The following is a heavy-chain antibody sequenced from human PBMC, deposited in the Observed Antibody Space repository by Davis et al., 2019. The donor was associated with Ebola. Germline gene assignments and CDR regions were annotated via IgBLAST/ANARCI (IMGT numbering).Heavy chain of an antibody. J-gene: IGHJ5*02. CDR3: ARARGYSSGWYGSWFDP. CDR1: GFTFSSYW. Sequence: GESLKISCAASGFTFSSYWMSWVRQAPGKGLEWVANTKQDGSEKYYVDSVKGRFTISRDNAKNSLYLQMNSLRAEDTAVYYCARARGYSSGWYGSWFDPWGQGTLVTVSS. CDR2: TKQDGSEK. D-gene: IGHD6-19*01. V-gene: IGHV3-7*01.